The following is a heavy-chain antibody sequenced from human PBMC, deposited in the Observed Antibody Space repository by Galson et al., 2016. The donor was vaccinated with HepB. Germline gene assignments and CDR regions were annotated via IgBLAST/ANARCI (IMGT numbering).Heavy chain of an antibody. CDR1: GGSISSSTYY. CDR2: INYSGNT. V-gene: IGHV4-39*01. Sequence: SETLSLTCTVSGGSISSSTYYWVWIRQPPEKGLEWIGTINYSGNTYYNPSLKSRVTISIDTSKNQLSLKLSSVTAADTAVYYCARWSLGTMLSVWGQGTLVTVSS. J-gene: IGHJ4*02. D-gene: IGHD3-10*02. CDR3: ARWSLGTMLSV.